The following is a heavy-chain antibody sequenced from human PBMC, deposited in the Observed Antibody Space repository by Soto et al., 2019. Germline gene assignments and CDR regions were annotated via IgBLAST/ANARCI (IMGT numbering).Heavy chain of an antibody. J-gene: IGHJ4*02. CDR2: MHYTGFS. V-gene: IGHV4-59*02. Sequence: QVQLQESGPGLVTPLETLSLTCSFSGDSVTSHYLTWIRQSPEKGLEWIGYMHYTGFSHYNPSLKSRLTISVDRSKNQFTLQLTSVTVEDTAVYYFATSYGPAWYTSWGQGTQFPVSS. D-gene: IGHD6-13*01. CDR3: ATSYGPAWYTS. CDR1: GDSVTSHY.